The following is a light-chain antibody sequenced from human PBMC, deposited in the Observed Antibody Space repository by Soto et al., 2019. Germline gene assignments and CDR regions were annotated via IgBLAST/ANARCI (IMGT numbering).Light chain of an antibody. J-gene: IGKJ3*01. CDR2: STS. Sequence: EIVLTQSPGTLSLSPGERATLSCRASQSVSSTYLAWYQQKPGQAPRLLIYSTSSRATGIPDRFSGSGSGTYFTLTISRLEPEDFAVYYCQQYGSSPGFTFVPGTKVDIK. V-gene: IGKV3-20*01. CDR1: QSVSSTY. CDR3: QQYGSSPGFT.